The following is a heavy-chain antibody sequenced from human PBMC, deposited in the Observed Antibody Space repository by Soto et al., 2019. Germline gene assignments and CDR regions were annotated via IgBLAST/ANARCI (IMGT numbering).Heavy chain of an antibody. J-gene: IGHJ3*02. D-gene: IGHD3-22*01. Sequence: QVQLAESGGGVVQPGRSLTITCAASGFTLGTYGMHWVRQAPGKGLEWVAVISNDGGDKYYSDSVMGRFTISRDNSKNTLFLQMISVRAEDTAVYFCAKEFFDSSGFYPSLDALDIWGQGTVVTVSS. CDR2: ISNDGGDK. V-gene: IGHV3-30*18. CDR3: AKEFFDSSGFYPSLDALDI. CDR1: GFTLGTYG.